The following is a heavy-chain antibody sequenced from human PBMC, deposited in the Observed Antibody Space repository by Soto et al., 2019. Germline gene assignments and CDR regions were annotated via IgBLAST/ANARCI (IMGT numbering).Heavy chain of an antibody. CDR1: GFTFDDYA. V-gene: IGHV3-9*01. CDR2: ISWNSGSI. CDR3: AKDRISLRLSSIHI. J-gene: IGHJ3*02. Sequence: EVQLVESGGGLVQPGRSLRLSCAASGFTFDDYAMHWVRQATGKGMEWGSGISWNSGSIGYADSVKGRFTISRDNAKNPLYLQMNSLIAEDTAFYYCAKDRISLRLSSIHIWGQGKIGTGSS. D-gene: IGHD5-12*01.